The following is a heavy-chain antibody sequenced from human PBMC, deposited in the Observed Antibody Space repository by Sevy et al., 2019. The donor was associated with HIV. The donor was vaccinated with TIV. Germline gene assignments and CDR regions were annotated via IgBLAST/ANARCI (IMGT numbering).Heavy chain of an antibody. CDR2: IDQDGSDK. CDR3: ARAGGWGNINHSNQILDI. CDR1: EFIFTGYW. Sequence: GESLKISCAASEFIFTGYWMNWVHQAPGKGLEWVANIDQDGSDKRYVDSVRGRFTISRDNANNFLYLQMSSLRADDTAVYYCARAGGWGNINHSNQILDIWGHGTKVTVSS. V-gene: IGHV3-7*01. D-gene: IGHD3-16*01. J-gene: IGHJ3*02.